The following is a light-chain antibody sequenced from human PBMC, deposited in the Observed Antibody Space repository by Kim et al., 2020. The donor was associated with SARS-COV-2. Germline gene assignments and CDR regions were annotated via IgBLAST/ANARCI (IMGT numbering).Light chain of an antibody. J-gene: IGLJ2*01. CDR2: DVK. V-gene: IGLV2-14*03. CDR3: SSYTSSHTVI. CDR1: SSDVGGYNF. Sequence: GQSITSSWTGTSSDVGGYNFVSWEQQRPGKAPQLMIYDVKYRPSGVSNRFSGSKSVNTASLTISGLQAEDEADYYCSSYTSSHTVIFGGGTQLTVL.